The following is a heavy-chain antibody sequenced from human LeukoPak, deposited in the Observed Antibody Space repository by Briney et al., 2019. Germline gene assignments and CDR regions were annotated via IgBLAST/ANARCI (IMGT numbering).Heavy chain of an antibody. Sequence: GGSLRLSCAASGFTFSSYAMSWVRQAPGKGLEWVSAISGSGGSTYYADSVKGRFTISRDNSENTLYLQMNSLRAEDTAVYYCAKVGGGGVGAHFDYWGQGTLVTVSS. J-gene: IGHJ4*02. CDR3: AKVGGGGVGAHFDY. D-gene: IGHD1-26*01. CDR2: ISGSGGST. CDR1: GFTFSSYA. V-gene: IGHV3-23*01.